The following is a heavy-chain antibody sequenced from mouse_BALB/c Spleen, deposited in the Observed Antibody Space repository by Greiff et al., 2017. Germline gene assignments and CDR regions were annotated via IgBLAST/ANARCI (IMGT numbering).Heavy chain of an antibody. CDR3: ARPYGNYDAMDY. V-gene: IGHV5-17*02. CDR2: ISSGSSTI. CDR1: GFTFSSFG. J-gene: IGHJ4*01. D-gene: IGHD2-1*01. Sequence: EVKLMESGGGLVQPGGSRKLSCAASGFTFSSFGMHWVRQAPEKGLEWVAYISSGSSTIYYADTVKGRFTISRDNPKNTLFLQMTSLRSEDTAMYYCARPYGNYDAMDYWGQGTSVTVSS.